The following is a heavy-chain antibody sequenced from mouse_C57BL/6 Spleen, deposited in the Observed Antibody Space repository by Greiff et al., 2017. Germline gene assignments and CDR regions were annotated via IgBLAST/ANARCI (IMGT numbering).Heavy chain of an antibody. D-gene: IGHD2-4*01. CDR1: GYSITSGYY. CDR2: ISYDGSN. Sequence: EVQLVESGPGLVKPSQSLSLTCSVTGYSITSGYYWNWIRQFPGNKLEWMGYISYDGSNNYNPSLKNRISITRDTSKNQFFLKLNSVTTEDTATYYCARSDYGYFDYWGQGTTLTVSS. V-gene: IGHV3-6*01. J-gene: IGHJ2*01. CDR3: ARSDYGYFDY.